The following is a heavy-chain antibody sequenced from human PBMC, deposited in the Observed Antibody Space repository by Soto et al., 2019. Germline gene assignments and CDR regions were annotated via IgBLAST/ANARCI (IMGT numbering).Heavy chain of an antibody. V-gene: IGHV3-15*07. D-gene: IGHD6-13*01. CDR1: GLTFSNVE. CDR3: TTTGGGSGWSF. CDR2: IKSKIDGGAT. Sequence: EVQLVESGGGLVKPGGSLRLSCAGSGLTFSNVEMTWVRQAPGKGLEWVGRIKSKIDGGATDFAAPVKGRFTISRDDSENMMFLQMSSLRTEDTALYYCTTTGGGSGWSFWGQGTLVTVSS. J-gene: IGHJ4*02.